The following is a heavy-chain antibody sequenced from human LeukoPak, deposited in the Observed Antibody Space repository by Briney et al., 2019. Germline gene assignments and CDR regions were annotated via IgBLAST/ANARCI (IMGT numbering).Heavy chain of an antibody. D-gene: IGHD2-2*01. CDR2: IDYSGST. CDR3: ARGTGFNDYSYQPLGFDY. CDR1: GGSVSNETYY. J-gene: IGHJ4*02. V-gene: IGHV4-39*01. Sequence: SETLSLTCTVSGGSVSNETYYWGWIRQSPGKGLEWIGTIDYSGSTYYNPSLQSRLTISIDTSKNQFSLRLTSVTAADTAVYYCARGTGFNDYSYQPLGFDYWGQGTLVTVSS.